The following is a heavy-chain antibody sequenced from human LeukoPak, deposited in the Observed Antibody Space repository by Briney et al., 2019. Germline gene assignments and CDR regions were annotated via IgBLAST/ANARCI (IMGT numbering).Heavy chain of an antibody. CDR1: GTSITSSY. J-gene: IGHJ4*02. D-gene: IGHD6-25*01. CDR3: ARTARLPNS. CDR2: IYYTGVT. V-gene: IGHV4-59*01. Sequence: PSETLSLTCTVSGTSITSSYWSWIRQPPGKGLERIGYIYYTGVTNYSPSLKSRVTMSLDTSKNQFSLRLTSVTAADTAIYYCARTARLPNSWGQGTLVTVSS.